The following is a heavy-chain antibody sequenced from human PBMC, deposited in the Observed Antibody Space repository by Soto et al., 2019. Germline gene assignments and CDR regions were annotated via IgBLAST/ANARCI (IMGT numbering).Heavy chain of an antibody. CDR3: ARRIVVVPAAKYYYYYMDV. J-gene: IGHJ6*03. D-gene: IGHD2-2*01. V-gene: IGHV4-59*08. Sequence: QVQLQESGPGLVKPSETLSLTCTVSGGSISSYYWSWIRQPPGKGLEWIGYIYYSGSTNYNPSLKSRVTISVDTSKNQFSLKLSSVTAADTAVYYCARRIVVVPAAKYYYYYMDVWGKGTTVTVSS. CDR2: IYYSGST. CDR1: GGSISSYY.